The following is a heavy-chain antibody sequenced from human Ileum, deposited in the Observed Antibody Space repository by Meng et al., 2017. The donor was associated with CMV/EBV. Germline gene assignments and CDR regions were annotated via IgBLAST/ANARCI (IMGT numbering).Heavy chain of an antibody. CDR1: GGSISSYY. CDR3: ARYMKATVTASTGGMDV. Sequence: SETLSLTCTVSGGSISSYYWSWIRQPPGKGLEWIGYIYYSGSTNYNPSLKSRVTISVDTSKNQFSLKLSSVTAADTAVYYCARYMKATVTASTGGMDVWGQGATVTVSS. D-gene: IGHD4-17*01. V-gene: IGHV4-59*01. CDR2: IYYSGST. J-gene: IGHJ6*02.